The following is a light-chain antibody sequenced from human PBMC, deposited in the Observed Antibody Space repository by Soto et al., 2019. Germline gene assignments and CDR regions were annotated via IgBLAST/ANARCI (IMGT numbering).Light chain of an antibody. Sequence: EIVMTQSPATLSVSPGERATLSCRASQSVSSYLAWYQQKPGQAPRLLIYGASNRATGIPARFSGSGSGTDFTLTISSLEPEDFAVYYCQQRSNWPATFGQGTKVDI. CDR2: GAS. CDR3: QQRSNWPAT. CDR1: QSVSSY. J-gene: IGKJ1*01. V-gene: IGKV3-11*01.